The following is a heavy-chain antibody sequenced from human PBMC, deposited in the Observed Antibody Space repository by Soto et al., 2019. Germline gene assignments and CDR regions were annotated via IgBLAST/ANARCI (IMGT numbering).Heavy chain of an antibody. CDR2: INHSGST. D-gene: IGHD5-12*01. CDR1: GGSFSGYY. CDR3: ARGPGWLQSYYFDY. J-gene: IGHJ4*02. Sequence: QVQLQQWGAGLLKPSETLSLTCAVYGGSFSGYYWSWIRQPPGKGLERIGEINHSGSTKYNPSLTSRVTISVDTSKNQCALKLSSVTAADTAVYYCARGPGWLQSYYFDYWGQGTLVTVSS. V-gene: IGHV4-34*01.